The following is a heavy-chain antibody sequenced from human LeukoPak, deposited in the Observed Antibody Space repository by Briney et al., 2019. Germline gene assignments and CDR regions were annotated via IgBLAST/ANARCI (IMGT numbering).Heavy chain of an antibody. CDR2: VYYTGTT. CDR3: ARSSYSALSDASYYFFDS. D-gene: IGHD3-16*01. J-gene: IGHJ4*02. CDR1: GDSIRGGSSY. Sequence: TSETLSLTCTVSGDSIRGGSSYWGWIRQPPGKGLEWIGSVYYTGTTLDNPSLQSRVTISVYTSKNQFSLRLTSVTAADTAVYVCARSSYSALSDASYYFFDSWGQGTLVTVSS. V-gene: IGHV4-39*01.